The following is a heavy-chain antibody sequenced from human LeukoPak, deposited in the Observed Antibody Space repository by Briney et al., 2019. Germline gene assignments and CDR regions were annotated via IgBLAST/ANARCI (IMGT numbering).Heavy chain of an antibody. J-gene: IGHJ3*02. CDR3: AIAGGGSDAFDI. Sequence: GASVKVSCKAFGYTFTGYFMHWVRQAPGQGLEWMGRINPNTGGTNYAQKFQSRVTMTRDTSISTAYMELGRLRSDDTAVYYCAIAGGGSDAFDIWGQGTMVTVSS. D-gene: IGHD2-15*01. CDR1: GYTFTGYF. CDR2: INPNTGGT. V-gene: IGHV1-2*06.